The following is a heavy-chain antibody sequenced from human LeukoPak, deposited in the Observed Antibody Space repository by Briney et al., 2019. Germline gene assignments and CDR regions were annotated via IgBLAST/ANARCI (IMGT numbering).Heavy chain of an antibody. J-gene: IGHJ6*02. V-gene: IGHV1-46*01. CDR1: GYSFTSRL. CDR2: INPSGGST. D-gene: IGHD2-21*02. Sequence: ASVKVSCTASGYSFTSRLIHWVRHAPGQGYEWMGLINPSGGSTRYAQRCQGRVTMTSHTSTGTVDMELSSMRSEDTAVYFCARGLASCGGDCYSGRYYYYAMDVWGQGTTVTVAS. CDR3: ARGLASCGGDCYSGRYYYYAMDV.